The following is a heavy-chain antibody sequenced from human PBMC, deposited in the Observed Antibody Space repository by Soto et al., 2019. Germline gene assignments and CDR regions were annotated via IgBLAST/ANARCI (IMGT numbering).Heavy chain of an antibody. J-gene: IGHJ4*02. CDR1: GFTVSSNY. CDR2: IYSGGST. V-gene: IGHV3-66*01. Sequence: EVQLVESGGGLVQPGGSLRLSCAASGFTVSSNYMSWVRQAPGKGLEWVSVIYSGGSTYYADSVKGRFTISRDNSKNTLYLQMNGLRAEDTAVYYCARTIFGVVMAFDYWGQGTLVTVSS. CDR3: ARTIFGVVMAFDY. D-gene: IGHD3-3*01.